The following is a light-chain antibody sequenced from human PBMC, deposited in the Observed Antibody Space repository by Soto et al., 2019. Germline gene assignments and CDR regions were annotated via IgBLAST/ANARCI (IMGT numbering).Light chain of an antibody. J-gene: IGLJ1*01. Sequence: QSVLTQPASVSGSPGQSITISCTGTSSDVGAYNYVSWFQQHPGKAPTLIISEVSNRPSGVSNRLSGSKSGNAASLTISGLQAEDEADYFCFSFTTDWTHVFGTGTKVTVL. V-gene: IGLV2-14*01. CDR1: SSDVGAYNY. CDR3: FSFTTDWTHV. CDR2: EVS.